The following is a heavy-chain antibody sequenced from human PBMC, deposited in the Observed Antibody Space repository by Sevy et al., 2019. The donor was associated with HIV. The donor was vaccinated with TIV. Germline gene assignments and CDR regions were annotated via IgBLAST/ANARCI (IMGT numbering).Heavy chain of an antibody. J-gene: IGHJ4*02. CDR3: AKDRWGSLDY. Sequence: GGSLRLSCAASGFTFSSYGMHWVRQAPGKGLEWVAFIRYDGSNKYYADSVKGRFTISRDNSKNTLYLRMNSLRAEDTAVYYCAKDRWGSLDYWGQGTLVTVSS. V-gene: IGHV3-30*02. D-gene: IGHD3-16*01. CDR1: GFTFSSYG. CDR2: IRYDGSNK.